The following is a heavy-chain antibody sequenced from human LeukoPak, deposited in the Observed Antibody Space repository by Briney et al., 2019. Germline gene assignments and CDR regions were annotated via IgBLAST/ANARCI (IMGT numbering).Heavy chain of an antibody. D-gene: IGHD6-13*01. Sequence: SVKVSCKASGGTFSSYAISWVRQAPGQGLEWMGRIIPIFGTANYAQKFQGRVTITTDESTSTAYMELSSLRSEDTAVYYCARDPGYSSRWYNWFDPWGQGTLVTVSS. J-gene: IGHJ5*02. CDR3: ARDPGYSSRWYNWFDP. CDR2: IIPIFGTA. CDR1: GGTFSSYA. V-gene: IGHV1-69*05.